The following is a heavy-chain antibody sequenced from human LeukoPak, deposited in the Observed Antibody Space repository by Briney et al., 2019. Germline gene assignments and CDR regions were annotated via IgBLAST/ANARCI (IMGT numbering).Heavy chain of an antibody. Sequence: GGSLRLSCAASGFTFSTYWMHWVRQAPGKGLEWVGRIKSKTDGGTTDYAAPVKGRFTISRDDSKNTLYLQMNSLKTEDTAVYYCTTGESLYYYDHTDFDYWGQGTLVTVSS. V-gene: IGHV3-15*01. J-gene: IGHJ4*02. CDR3: TTGESLYYYDHTDFDY. CDR1: GFTFSTYW. CDR2: IKSKTDGGTT. D-gene: IGHD3-22*01.